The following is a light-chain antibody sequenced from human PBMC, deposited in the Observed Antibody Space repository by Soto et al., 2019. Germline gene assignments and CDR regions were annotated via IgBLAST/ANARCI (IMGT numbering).Light chain of an antibody. Sequence: DIQMTPSPSSLSASVADRVTITCRASQSIRSYLHWYQQKPGKAXKLXXYAASSLQSGFPSRFSGSGSGTDFTPTTSNLQPHDFVSYYGQQSYSPPPITFGQGTRLEIK. CDR1: QSIRSY. V-gene: IGKV1-39*01. CDR3: QQSYSPPPIT. J-gene: IGKJ5*01. CDR2: AAS.